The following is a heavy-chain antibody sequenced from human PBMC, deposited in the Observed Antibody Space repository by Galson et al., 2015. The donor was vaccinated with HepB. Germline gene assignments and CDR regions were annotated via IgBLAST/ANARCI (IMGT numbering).Heavy chain of an antibody. V-gene: IGHV1-18*01. J-gene: IGHJ3*02. CDR2: ISAYNGNT. CDR1: GYTFTSYG. CDR3: ARYRGHMVRGVINAFDI. Sequence: SVKVSCKASGYTFTSYGISWVRQAPGQGLEWMGWISAYNGNTNYAQKLQGRVTMTTDTSTSTAYMELRSLRSDDTAVYYCARYRGHMVRGVINAFDIWGQGTMVTVSS. D-gene: IGHD3-10*01.